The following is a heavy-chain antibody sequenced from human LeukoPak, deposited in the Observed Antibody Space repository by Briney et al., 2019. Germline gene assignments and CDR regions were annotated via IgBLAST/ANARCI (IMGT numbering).Heavy chain of an antibody. CDR3: ARVSGYDWESFYDY. Sequence: PSETLSLACTVSGVSISSYYWSWLRQPPGKGLEGIGYIYYSGSTNYNPSLKSRVTISVATSKNQFSLKLSSVTAADTAVYYCARVSGYDWESFYDYWGQGTLVTVSS. CDR1: GVSISSYY. D-gene: IGHD5-12*01. V-gene: IGHV4-59*01. CDR2: IYYSGST. J-gene: IGHJ4*02.